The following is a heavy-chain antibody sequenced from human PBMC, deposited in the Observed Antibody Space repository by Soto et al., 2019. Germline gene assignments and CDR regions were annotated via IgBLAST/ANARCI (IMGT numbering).Heavy chain of an antibody. Sequence: GGSLRLSCAASGFTFSSYGMHWVRQAPGKGLEWVAVISYDGSNKYYADSVKGRFTISRDNSKNTLYLQMNSLRAEDTAVYYCAKDSSRYYYGSGSYYTNWGQGTLVTVSS. D-gene: IGHD3-10*01. CDR2: ISYDGSNK. J-gene: IGHJ4*02. CDR3: AKDSSRYYYGSGSYYTN. V-gene: IGHV3-30*18. CDR1: GFTFSSYG.